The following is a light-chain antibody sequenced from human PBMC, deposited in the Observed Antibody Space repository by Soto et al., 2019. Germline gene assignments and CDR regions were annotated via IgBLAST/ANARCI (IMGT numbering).Light chain of an antibody. V-gene: IGLV1-40*01. Sequence: HSVLTQPPSVSGAPGQRVTIPCTRSSSNIGSFYDVHWYQQLPGTVPKLLIYGDNNRPSGVPDRFSGSKSGTSASLAITGFQAEDEADYYCQSYDNSLSHVVFGGGTKLTVL. CDR1: SSNIGSFYD. CDR3: QSYDNSLSHVV. CDR2: GDN. J-gene: IGLJ2*01.